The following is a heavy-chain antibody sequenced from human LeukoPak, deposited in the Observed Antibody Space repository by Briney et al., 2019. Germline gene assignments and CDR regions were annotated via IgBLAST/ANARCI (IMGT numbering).Heavy chain of an antibody. V-gene: IGHV1-46*01. D-gene: IGHD5-12*01. CDR3: ARDSGYDLRVLDYYGMDV. Sequence: ASVKVSCKASGYTFTSYYMHWVRQAPGQGLEWMGIINPSGGSTSYAQKFQGRVTMTRDTSTSTVYMEVSSLRSEDTAVYYCARDSGYDLRVLDYYGMDVWGQGTTVPVSS. CDR2: INPSGGST. J-gene: IGHJ6*02. CDR1: GYTFTSYY.